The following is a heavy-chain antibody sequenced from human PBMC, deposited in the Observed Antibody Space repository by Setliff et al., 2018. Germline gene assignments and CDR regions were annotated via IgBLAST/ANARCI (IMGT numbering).Heavy chain of an antibody. D-gene: IGHD1-7*01. CDR1: GYTFATYG. CDR3: ARGPGNWNYVGALDY. Sequence: ASVKVSCKASGYTFATYGISWVRQAPGQGLEWMGWISPYNSNTNYAQNFQGRVTMTTDTSTSTAYMELRSLRSDDTAMYYCARGPGNWNYVGALDYWGQGTLVTVSS. V-gene: IGHV1-18*01. CDR2: ISPYNSNT. J-gene: IGHJ4*02.